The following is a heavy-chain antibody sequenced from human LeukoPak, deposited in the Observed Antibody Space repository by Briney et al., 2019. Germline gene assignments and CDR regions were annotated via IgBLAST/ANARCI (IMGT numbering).Heavy chain of an antibody. D-gene: IGHD1-1*01. CDR1: GGSISSGGYY. Sequence: SETLSLTCTVSGGSISSGGYYWSWIRQPPGKGLEWIGYIYHSGSTYYNPFLKSRVTISVDRSKNQFSLKLSSVTAADTAVYYCARTGTTGNWFDPWGQGTLVTVSS. CDR3: ARTGTTGNWFDP. V-gene: IGHV4-30-2*01. CDR2: IYHSGST. J-gene: IGHJ5*02.